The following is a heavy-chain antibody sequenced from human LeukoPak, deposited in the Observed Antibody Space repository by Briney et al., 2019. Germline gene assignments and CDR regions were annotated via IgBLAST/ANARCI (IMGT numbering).Heavy chain of an antibody. Sequence: SETLSLTCTVSGGSISSGSYYWSWIRQPAGKGLEWIGRIYTSGSTNYNPSLKSRVTISVDTSKNQFSLKLSPVTAADTAVYYCARLLDTYYYDSSEGAFDIWGQGTMVTVSS. D-gene: IGHD3-22*01. CDR3: ARLLDTYYYDSSEGAFDI. CDR2: IYTSGST. J-gene: IGHJ3*02. V-gene: IGHV4-61*02. CDR1: GGSISSGSYY.